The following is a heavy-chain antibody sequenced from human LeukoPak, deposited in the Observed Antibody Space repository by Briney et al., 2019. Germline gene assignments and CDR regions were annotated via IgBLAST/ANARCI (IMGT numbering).Heavy chain of an antibody. CDR2: IIPIFGTA. Sequence: ASVKVSCKASGGTFSSYAISWVRQAPGQGFEWMGGIIPIFGTANYVQKFQGRVTITTDETTSTAYMELSSLRSEDTAVYYCARDGGQYSSSSGFDYWGQGTLVTVSS. CDR1: GGTFSSYA. V-gene: IGHV1-69*05. CDR3: ARDGGQYSSSSGFDY. J-gene: IGHJ4*02. D-gene: IGHD6-6*01.